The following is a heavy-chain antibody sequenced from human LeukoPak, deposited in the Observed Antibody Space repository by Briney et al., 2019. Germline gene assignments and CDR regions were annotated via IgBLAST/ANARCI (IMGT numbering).Heavy chain of an antibody. Sequence: SETVSLTASVSGVSINGISYLWGGPRQPLERGLEWIGSIYYSGSTYYNPSLKSRVTISVDTSKNQFSLKLSSVTAADTAVYYCARLGSVAVADYWGQGTLVTVSS. CDR2: IYYSGST. CDR1: GVSINGISYL. CDR3: ARLGSVAVADY. J-gene: IGHJ4*02. D-gene: IGHD6-19*01. V-gene: IGHV4-39*01.